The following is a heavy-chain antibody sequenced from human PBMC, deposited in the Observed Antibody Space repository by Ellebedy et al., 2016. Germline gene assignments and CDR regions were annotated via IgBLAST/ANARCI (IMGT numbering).Heavy chain of an antibody. CDR1: GGSISSGDYY. CDR2: IYYSGTF. Sequence: SETLSLXXTVSGGSISSGDYYWSWIRQPPGKGLEWIGYIYYSGTFYYNPSLKSRVTISVDTSKNQFSLKLSSVTAADTAVYYCARAPTWFGELFSADYWGQGTLVTVSS. CDR3: ARAPTWFGELFSADY. V-gene: IGHV4-30-4*01. D-gene: IGHD3-10*01. J-gene: IGHJ4*02.